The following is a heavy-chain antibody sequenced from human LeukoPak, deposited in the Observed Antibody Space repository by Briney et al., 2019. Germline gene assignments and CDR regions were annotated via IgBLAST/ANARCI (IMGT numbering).Heavy chain of an antibody. J-gene: IGHJ6*04. V-gene: IGHV3-7*01. CDR2: IKQDGGER. CDR3: ARDRGFGQADV. CDR1: GFTFSGYW. D-gene: IGHD3-10*01. Sequence: GGSLTLSCAASGFTFSGYWMSWLRQAPGKGLEWVANIKQDGGERYYVDSVKGRFTISRDNAKNSLYLQMNSLRAEDTAVYYCARDRGFGQADVWGKGTTVTVSS.